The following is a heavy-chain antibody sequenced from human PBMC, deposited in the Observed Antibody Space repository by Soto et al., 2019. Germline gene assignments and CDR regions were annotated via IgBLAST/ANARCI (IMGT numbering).Heavy chain of an antibody. D-gene: IGHD3-16*01. CDR2: IHGTRSII. V-gene: IGHV3-48*02. CDR1: GFTFSRHA. J-gene: IGHJ4*02. Sequence: EVQLVESGGGVVQPGGSLKLSCAVSGFTFSRHAMNWVRQAPGNGLERVAYIHGTRSIIYYADSVKGRFTISRDNAKNSLYLQMDSLRDEDTALYCCARDARNADYDYWGQGTLVTVSS. CDR3: ARDARNADYDY.